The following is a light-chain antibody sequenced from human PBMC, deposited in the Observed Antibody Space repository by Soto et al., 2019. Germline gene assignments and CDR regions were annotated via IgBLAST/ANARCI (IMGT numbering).Light chain of an antibody. CDR2: AAS. CDR3: QQSHSTPPT. V-gene: IGKV1-39*01. J-gene: IGKJ1*01. Sequence: DIQMTQSPSSLSASAGDRVTITCRASQSISNFLNWYQQRQGQVPKLLIYAASTLHTGVPSRFSGSGSGTDFTLTITSLQPEDFTTYYCQQSHSTPPTSGQGTKVDIK. CDR1: QSISNF.